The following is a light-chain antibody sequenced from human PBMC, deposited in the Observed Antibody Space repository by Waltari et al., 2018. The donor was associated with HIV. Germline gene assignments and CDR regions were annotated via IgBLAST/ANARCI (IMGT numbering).Light chain of an antibody. Sequence: SRLTQDPAVSVALGQTVRITCQGDSLRSDYASWYQQKPGQAPKLLGYGKNYRPLGIPDRFFVSNSRDTSSLTITGARAEDEAAYYCDSRDSGSDQWVFGGGTTLTVL. CDR1: SLRSDY. CDR3: DSRDSGSDQWV. V-gene: IGLV3-19*01. CDR2: GKN. J-gene: IGLJ3*02.